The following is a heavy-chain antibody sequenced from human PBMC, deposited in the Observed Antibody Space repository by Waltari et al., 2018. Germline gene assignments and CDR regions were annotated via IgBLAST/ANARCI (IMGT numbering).Heavy chain of an antibody. CDR1: GGTFSSSA. CDR3: ARETRRNYSSSWLNDAFDI. D-gene: IGHD6-13*01. CDR2: MSLNLGTA. V-gene: IGHV1-69*08. J-gene: IGHJ3*02. Sequence: QVQLVQSGAEVKKPGSSVKVSCKASGGTFSSSAISWVRQAPGQGLGWMGRMSLNLGTAKYGRRFQGKVTMTADKSTSTAYMELSSLRYEDTAVYYCARETRRNYSSSWLNDAFDIWGKGTMVTVSS.